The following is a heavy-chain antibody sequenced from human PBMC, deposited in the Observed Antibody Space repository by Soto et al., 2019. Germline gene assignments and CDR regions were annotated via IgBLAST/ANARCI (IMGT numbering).Heavy chain of an antibody. D-gene: IGHD3-16*02. CDR1: GFTYDIYA. CDR3: AVSTGGFGGLFVVPSDY. J-gene: IGHJ4*02. V-gene: IGHV3-23*01. CDR2: IGSGGTVA. Sequence: EVQLLESGGGLVQPGGSLRLSCAASGFTYDIYAMSWVRQAPGKGLEWVSGIGSGGTVAHYAESVKGRFAISRDNSKNTLSLEMDSLRAEDTAVYYCAVSTGGFGGLFVVPSDYWGQGTLVTVSS.